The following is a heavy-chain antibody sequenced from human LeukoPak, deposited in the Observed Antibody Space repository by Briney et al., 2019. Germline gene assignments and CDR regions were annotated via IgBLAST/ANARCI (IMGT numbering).Heavy chain of an antibody. D-gene: IGHD3-10*01. V-gene: IGHV1-2*02. CDR2: INPNSGGT. CDR3: ARAVRGVNWFDP. CDR1: GGTFSSYA. Sequence: ASVTVSCTASGGTFSSYAISWVRQAPGQGLEWMGWINPNSGGTNYAQKFQGRVTMTRDTSISTAYMELSRLRSDDTAVYYCARAVRGVNWFDPWGQGTLVTVSS. J-gene: IGHJ5*02.